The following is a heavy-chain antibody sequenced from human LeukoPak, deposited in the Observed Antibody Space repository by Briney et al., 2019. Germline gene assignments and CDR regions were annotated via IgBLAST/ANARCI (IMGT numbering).Heavy chain of an antibody. V-gene: IGHV1-69*13. CDR3: ARQYSYGSRAFDY. D-gene: IGHD5-18*01. CDR2: IIPIFGTA. Sequence: ASVKVSCKASGGTFSSYAISWVRQAPGQGLEWMGGIIPIFGTANYAQKFQGRVTITADESTSTAYMELSSLRAEDTAVYYCARQYSYGSRAFDYWGQGTLVTASS. CDR1: GGTFSSYA. J-gene: IGHJ4*02.